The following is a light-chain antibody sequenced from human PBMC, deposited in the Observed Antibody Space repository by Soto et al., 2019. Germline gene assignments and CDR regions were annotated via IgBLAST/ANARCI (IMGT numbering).Light chain of an antibody. V-gene: IGLV2-8*01. CDR3: CSGAGSNNYV. J-gene: IGLJ1*01. Sequence: QSALTQPPSASGSPGQSVTISCTGTSSDVGGYNYVSWYQQHPGKAPKLVIFEVNKRPSGVPDRFSGSKSGNTASLTVSGLQADDEADYYCCSGAGSNNYVFGTGTKLT. CDR2: EVN. CDR1: SSDVGGYNY.